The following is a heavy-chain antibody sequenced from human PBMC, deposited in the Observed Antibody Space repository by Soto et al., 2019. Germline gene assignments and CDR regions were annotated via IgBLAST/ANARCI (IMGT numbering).Heavy chain of an antibody. Sequence: ASVQVSCQAYGYTFRSYAMHWVRQAPGQRLEWMGWINAANGNTKYSQKFQGRVTITRDTSATTAYMELSSLRLEDTAVYFCARDVSDYSSGWYYHDFWGQGTLVTVSS. D-gene: IGHD4-4*01. J-gene: IGHJ4*02. CDR3: ARDVSDYSSGWYYHDF. CDR1: GYTFRSYA. CDR2: INAANGNT. V-gene: IGHV1-3*01.